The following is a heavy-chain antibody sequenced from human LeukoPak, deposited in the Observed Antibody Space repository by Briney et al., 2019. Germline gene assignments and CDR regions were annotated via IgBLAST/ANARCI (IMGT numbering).Heavy chain of an antibody. Sequence: GSSVKVSCKASGGTFSSYAISWVRQAPGQGLEWMGGIIPIVDTANYAQKFQGRVTITADESTSTAYMELSSLRSEDTAVYYCARVSIAARLNYHYGMDVWGQGTTVTVSS. J-gene: IGHJ6*02. D-gene: IGHD6-6*01. CDR3: ARVSIAARLNYHYGMDV. CDR1: GGTFSSYA. V-gene: IGHV1-69*01. CDR2: IIPIVDTA.